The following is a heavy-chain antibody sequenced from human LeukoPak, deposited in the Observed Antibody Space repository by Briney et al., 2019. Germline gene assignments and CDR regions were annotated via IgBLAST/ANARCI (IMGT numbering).Heavy chain of an antibody. Sequence: SETLSLTCTVSGGPISSYYWSWIRQPPGKGLEWIGYIYYSGSTNYNPSLKSRVTISVDTSKNQFSLKPSSVTAADTAVYYCARGRSSGYWGQGTLVTVSS. CDR2: IYYSGST. V-gene: IGHV4-59*01. CDR1: GGPISSYY. J-gene: IGHJ4*02. D-gene: IGHD6-19*01. CDR3: ARGRSSGY.